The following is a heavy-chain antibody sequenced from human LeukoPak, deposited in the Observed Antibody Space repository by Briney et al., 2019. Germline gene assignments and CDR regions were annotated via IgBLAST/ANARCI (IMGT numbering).Heavy chain of an antibody. CDR2: ISSGGNTI. CDR3: AREGTAMVSFDY. Sequence: GGSLRLSCAASGFTFSSYEMNWVRQAPGKGLEWVSYISSGGNTIYYADSVKGRFTISRDNAKNSLYLQMNSLRAEGTAVYYCAREGTAMVSFDYWGQGTLVTVSS. D-gene: IGHD5-18*01. V-gene: IGHV3-48*03. J-gene: IGHJ4*02. CDR1: GFTFSSYE.